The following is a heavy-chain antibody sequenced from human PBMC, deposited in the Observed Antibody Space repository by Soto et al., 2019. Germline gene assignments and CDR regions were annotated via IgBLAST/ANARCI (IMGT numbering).Heavy chain of an antibody. CDR3: ARARDMDV. CDR2: INPSVGST. Sequence: QVQLVQSGTEVKKPGASVKVSCKASGYSFTTYNLHWVRQAPGQGLEWMGIINPSVGSTTYAQNCQDRVTMTRDTSTTTVYMELSSLRSEDTAVYYCARARDMDVWGQGTTVTVSS. V-gene: IGHV1-46*01. CDR1: GYSFTTYN. J-gene: IGHJ6*02.